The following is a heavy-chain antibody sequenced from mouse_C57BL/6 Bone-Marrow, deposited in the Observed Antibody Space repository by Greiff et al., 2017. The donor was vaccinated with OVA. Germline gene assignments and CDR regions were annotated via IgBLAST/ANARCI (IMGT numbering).Heavy chain of an antibody. Sequence: QVQLQQSGAELARPGASVKLSCKASGYTFTSYGISWVKQRTGQGLEWIGEIYPRSGNTYYNEKFKGKATLTADKSSSTAYMELRSLTSEDSAVYFCARSITTVVGSYWYFDVWGTGTTVTVSS. CDR2: IYPRSGNT. CDR3: ARSITTVVGSYWYFDV. CDR1: GYTFTSYG. D-gene: IGHD1-1*01. J-gene: IGHJ1*03. V-gene: IGHV1-81*01.